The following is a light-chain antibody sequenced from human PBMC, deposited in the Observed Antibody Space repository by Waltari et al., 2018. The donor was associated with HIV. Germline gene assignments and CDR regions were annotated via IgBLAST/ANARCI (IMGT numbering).Light chain of an antibody. Sequence: QSALTQPASVSGSLGQSVTISCPGANSDTGGYNYVSWYQQHPGKAPQLIIPEVSTRPCGLADRCAGCKSGNAASLTIAVLQAEDESDYYCSSFITTTTHVVVGGGTRLTVL. CDR2: EVS. CDR3: SSFITTTTHVV. J-gene: IGLJ2*01. V-gene: IGLV2-14*01. CDR1: NSDTGGYNY.